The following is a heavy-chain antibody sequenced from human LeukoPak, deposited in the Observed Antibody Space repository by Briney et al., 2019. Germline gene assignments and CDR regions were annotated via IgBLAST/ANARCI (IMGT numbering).Heavy chain of an antibody. J-gene: IGHJ3*02. Sequence: GGSPRLSCAASGFTFSSYGMHWVRQAPGKGLEWVAVISYDGSNKYYADSVKGRFTISRDNSKNTLYLQMNSLRAEDTAVYYCAKDFNYAFDIWGQGTMVTVSS. CDR3: AKDFNYAFDI. D-gene: IGHD5-24*01. CDR2: ISYDGSNK. CDR1: GFTFSSYG. V-gene: IGHV3-30*18.